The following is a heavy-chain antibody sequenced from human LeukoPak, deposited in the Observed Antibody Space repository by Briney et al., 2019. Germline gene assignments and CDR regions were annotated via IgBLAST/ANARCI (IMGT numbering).Heavy chain of an antibody. CDR1: GYSFTSYW. V-gene: IGHV5-51*01. D-gene: IGHD6-13*01. Sequence: PGESLKISCKGSGYSFTSYWIAWVRQKPGKGLEWMGIVNPADSDTRYSPSFQGQVTISVDKSISTAYLQWSSLQASDTAMYYCATVPRIPAVGNTEYFQYWGQGTLVTVSS. J-gene: IGHJ1*01. CDR3: ATVPRIPAVGNTEYFQY. CDR2: VNPADSDT.